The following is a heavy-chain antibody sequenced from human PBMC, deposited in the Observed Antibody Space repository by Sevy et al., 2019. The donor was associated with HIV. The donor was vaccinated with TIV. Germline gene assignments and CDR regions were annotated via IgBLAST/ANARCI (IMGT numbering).Heavy chain of an antibody. Sequence: ASVKVSCKASGYSLNSYDINWVRQATGQGLEWMGWMNPDSGRRGYAPKFQGRVTMTTDTSKGTAYMGLRGLRSDDSAVYYCARADLDSTTFFYYYGLDVWGQGTTVTVSS. CDR3: ARADLDSTTFFYYYGLDV. V-gene: IGHV1-8*01. D-gene: IGHD2-2*01. CDR1: GYSLNSYD. J-gene: IGHJ6*02. CDR2: MNPDSGRR.